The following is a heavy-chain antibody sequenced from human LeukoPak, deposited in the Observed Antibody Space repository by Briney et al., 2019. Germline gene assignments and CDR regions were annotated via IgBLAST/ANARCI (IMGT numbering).Heavy chain of an antibody. CDR3: ARDSGYKYHSDF. D-gene: IGHD5-18*01. J-gene: IGHJ4*02. CDR1: GYTFTGHY. V-gene: IGHV1-2*02. CDR2: INPNNGDT. Sequence: ASVKVSCKTSGYTFTGHYLHWVRQAPGQGLEWMGWINPNNGDTYYAQKFRGRVTITRDTSISAAYMELSRLRTDDTAVYYCARDSGYKYHSDFWGQGTLDSVSS.